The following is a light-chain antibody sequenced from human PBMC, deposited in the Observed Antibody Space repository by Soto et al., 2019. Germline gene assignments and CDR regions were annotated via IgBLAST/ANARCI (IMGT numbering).Light chain of an antibody. J-gene: IGKJ2*01. CDR1: QSVSSNY. CDR3: QQYGSSQYT. Sequence: EVVLTQSPATLSLSPGERATLSCRASQSVSSNYLAWYQQKPGQAPRLLIYGASSRATGIPDRFSGSGSGTDFTLTISRLEPADFAVYYCQQYGSSQYTFGQGTKVDIK. CDR2: GAS. V-gene: IGKV3-20*01.